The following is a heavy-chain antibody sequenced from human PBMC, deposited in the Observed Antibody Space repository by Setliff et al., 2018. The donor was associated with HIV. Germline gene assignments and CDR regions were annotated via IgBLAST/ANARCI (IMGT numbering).Heavy chain of an antibody. CDR2: ISSSSRSK. V-gene: IGHV3-21*01. CDR3: ATIVESSGYHGGNYFDF. D-gene: IGHD3-22*01. CDR1: GFTFSTYS. Sequence: LRLSCEASGFTFSTYSMNWVRQAPGKGLEWVSSISSSSRSKYYADSVKGRFTISRDNAKNTLYLQMNSLRAEDSAVYYCATIVESSGYHGGNYFDFWGRGSLVTVSS. J-gene: IGHJ4*02.